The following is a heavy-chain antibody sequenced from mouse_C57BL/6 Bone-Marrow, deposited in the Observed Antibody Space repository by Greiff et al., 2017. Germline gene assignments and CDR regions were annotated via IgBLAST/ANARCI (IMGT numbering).Heavy chain of an antibody. CDR1: GFTFSSYA. Sequence: EVQGVESGGGLVKPGGSLKLSCAASGFTFSSYAMSWVRQTPEKRLEWVATISDGGSYTYYPDNVKGRFTISRDNAKNNLYLQMSHLKSEDTAMYYCARDGDYYGTLFAYWGQGTLVTVSA. D-gene: IGHD1-1*01. CDR3: ARDGDYYGTLFAY. CDR2: ISDGGSYT. V-gene: IGHV5-4*01. J-gene: IGHJ3*01.